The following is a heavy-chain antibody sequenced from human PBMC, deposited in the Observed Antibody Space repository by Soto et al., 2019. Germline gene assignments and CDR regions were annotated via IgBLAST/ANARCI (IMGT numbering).Heavy chain of an antibody. CDR3: ARDLTIFGVVHYYYYYGMDV. CDR2: TYYRSKWYN. J-gene: IGHJ6*02. D-gene: IGHD3-3*01. V-gene: IGHV6-1*01. CDR1: GDSVSSNSAA. Sequence: SQTLSLTCAISGDSVSSNSAAWNWIRQSPSRGLEWLGRTYYRSKWYNDYAVSVKSRITINPDTSKNQFSLQLNSVTPEDTAVYYCARDLTIFGVVHYYYYYGMDVWGQGTTVTDSS.